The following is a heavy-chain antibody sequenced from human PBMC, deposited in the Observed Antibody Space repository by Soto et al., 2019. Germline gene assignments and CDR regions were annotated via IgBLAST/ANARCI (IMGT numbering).Heavy chain of an antibody. Sequence: PSETLSLTCTVSGGSISSYYWSWIRQPPGKGLEWIGYIYYSGSTNYNPSLKSRVTISVDTSKNQFSLKLSSVTAADTAVYYCARDFHRSSWYQVDYWGQGTLVTVSS. CDR1: GGSISSYY. V-gene: IGHV4-59*12. CDR3: ARDFHRSSWYQVDY. J-gene: IGHJ4*02. CDR2: IYYSGST. D-gene: IGHD6-13*01.